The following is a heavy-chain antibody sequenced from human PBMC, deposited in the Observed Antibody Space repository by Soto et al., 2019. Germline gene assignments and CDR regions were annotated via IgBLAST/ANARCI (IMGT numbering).Heavy chain of an antibody. J-gene: IGHJ4*02. CDR3: AKAHYDFWSGYPGTFDY. Sequence: GGSLRLSCAASGFTFSSYAMSWVRQAPGKGLEWVSAISGSGGSTYYADSVKGRFTISRDNSKNTLYLQMNSLRAEATAVYYCAKAHYDFWSGYPGTFDYWGQGTLVTVSS. D-gene: IGHD3-3*01. V-gene: IGHV3-23*01. CDR2: ISGSGGST. CDR1: GFTFSSYA.